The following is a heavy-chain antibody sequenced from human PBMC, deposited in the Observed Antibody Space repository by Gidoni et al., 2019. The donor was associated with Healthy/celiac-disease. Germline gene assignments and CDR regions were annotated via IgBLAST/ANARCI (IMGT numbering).Heavy chain of an antibody. D-gene: IGHD3-22*01. V-gene: IGHV4-39*01. CDR2: IYYSGST. CDR3: ARMGSITMRGFDP. CDR1: GGSISSSSYY. Sequence: QLQLQESGPGLVKPSETLSLTCTVSGGSISSSSYYWGWIRQPPGKGLEWIGSIYYSGSTYYNPSLKSRVTISVDTSKNQFSLKLSSVTAADTAVYYCARMGSITMRGFDPWGQGTLVTVSS. J-gene: IGHJ5*02.